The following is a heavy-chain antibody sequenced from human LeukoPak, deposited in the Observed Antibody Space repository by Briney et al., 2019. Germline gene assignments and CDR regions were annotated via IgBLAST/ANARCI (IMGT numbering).Heavy chain of an antibody. V-gene: IGHV1-8*02. D-gene: IGHD4-17*01. Sequence: ASVKVSCNASGYTFTSYDINWVRQATGQGLEWMGWMNPNGGNTGYAQKFQGRVTMTRDMSTSTVYMELSSLRSEDTAVYYCARKTTVTDFDYWGQGTLVTVSS. CDR2: MNPNGGNT. CDR1: GYTFTSYD. J-gene: IGHJ4*02. CDR3: ARKTTVTDFDY.